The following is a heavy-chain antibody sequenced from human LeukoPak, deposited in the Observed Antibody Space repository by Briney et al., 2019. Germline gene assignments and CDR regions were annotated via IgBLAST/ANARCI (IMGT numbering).Heavy chain of an antibody. V-gene: IGHV1-24*01. Sequence: ASVKVSCKVSGCTLTELSMHWVRQAPGKGLEWMGGFDPEDGETIYAQKFQGRVTMTEDTSTDTAYMELSSLRSEDTAVYYCATYSGSYPTFDYWGQGTLVTVPS. CDR1: GCTLTELS. CDR3: ATYSGSYPTFDY. CDR2: FDPEDGET. D-gene: IGHD1-26*01. J-gene: IGHJ4*02.